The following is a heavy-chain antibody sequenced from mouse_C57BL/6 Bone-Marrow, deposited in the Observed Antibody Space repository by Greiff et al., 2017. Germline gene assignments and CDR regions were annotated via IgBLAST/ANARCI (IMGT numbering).Heavy chain of an antibody. CDR3: ARSGTGTGGMDY. Sequence: VQRVESGAELVRPGASVKLSCKTSGYIFTSYWIHWVKQRSGQGLEWIARLYPGTGSTYYNEKFKGKATLTADKSSSTAYMQLSSLTSEDSAVYFGARSGTGTGGMDYGGQGTSVTVSA. J-gene: IGHJ4*01. CDR2: LYPGTGST. CDR1: GYIFTSYW. V-gene: IGHV1-76*01. D-gene: IGHD4-1*01.